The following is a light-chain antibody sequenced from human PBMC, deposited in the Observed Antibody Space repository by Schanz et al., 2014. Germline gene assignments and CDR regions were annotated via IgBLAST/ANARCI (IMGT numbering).Light chain of an antibody. CDR1: QSVSSY. V-gene: IGKV3-11*01. J-gene: IGKJ4*01. Sequence: EIVLTQSPATLSLSPGERATLSCRASQSVSSYLAWYQQKPGQAPRLLIYGASTRATGIPARFSGSGSGTDFTLTISSLEPEDFAVYYCHQRSNWPLTFGGGTKVEIK. CDR2: GAS. CDR3: HQRSNWPLT.